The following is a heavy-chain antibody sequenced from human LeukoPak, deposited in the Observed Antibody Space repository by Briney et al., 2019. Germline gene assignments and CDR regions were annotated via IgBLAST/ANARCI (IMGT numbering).Heavy chain of an antibody. Sequence: SVKVSCKASGDSLNNFAFTWVRQAPGQGLEWMGGIIPVSSNANAARRVTVTADKSTNTVYMELPYLTSEDTAVYYCASQTQFVQWLFIPHYMDVWGKGTTVTVS. CDR1: GDSLNNFA. D-gene: IGHD3-3*01. J-gene: IGHJ6*03. CDR2: IIPVSSNA. CDR3: ASQTQFVQWLFIPHYMDV. V-gene: IGHV1-69*06.